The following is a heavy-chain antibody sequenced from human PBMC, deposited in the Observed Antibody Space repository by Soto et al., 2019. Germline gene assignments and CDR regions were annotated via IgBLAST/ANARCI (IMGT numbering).Heavy chain of an antibody. CDR1: GGTFSSYA. J-gene: IGHJ4*02. CDR3: ARGGKSEFGGVLPWDY. CDR2: IIPIFGTA. Sequence: QVQLVQSRAEVKKPGSSVKVSCKASGGTFSSYAISWVRQAPGQGLEWLGGIIPIFGTANYEQKFQGRVTITADESTSTAYMELSSLRSEDTAVYYCARGGKSEFGGVLPWDYWGQGTLVTVSS. V-gene: IGHV1-69*01. D-gene: IGHD3-3*01.